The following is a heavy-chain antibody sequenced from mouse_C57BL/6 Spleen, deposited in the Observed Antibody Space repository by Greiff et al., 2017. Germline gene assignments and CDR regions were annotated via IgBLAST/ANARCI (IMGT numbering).Heavy chain of an antibody. V-gene: IGHV1-81*01. J-gene: IGHJ2*01. CDR3: ARLGDTVVATDYFDY. D-gene: IGHD1-1*01. CDR2: IYPRSGNT. CDR1: GYTFTSYG. Sequence: QVQLQQSGAELARPGASVKLSCKASGYTFTSYGISWVKQRTGQGLEWIGEIYPRSGNTYYNEKFKGKATLTADESSSTAYMELRSLTSEDSAVYFCARLGDTVVATDYFDYWGQGTTLTVSS.